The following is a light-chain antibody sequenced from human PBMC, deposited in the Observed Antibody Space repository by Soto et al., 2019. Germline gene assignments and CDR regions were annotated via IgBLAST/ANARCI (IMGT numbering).Light chain of an antibody. CDR1: QNIGDY. Sequence: DIQMTQSPSSLSASVGDRVIITCRASQNIGDYLNWYQQIPGKAPRLLIYAASNLQSGVPSRFTGSESGTDFTLTISSLQPEDFATFYCQQTYRIPYTFGQGTKVDIK. V-gene: IGKV1-39*01. CDR2: AAS. CDR3: QQTYRIPYT. J-gene: IGKJ2*01.